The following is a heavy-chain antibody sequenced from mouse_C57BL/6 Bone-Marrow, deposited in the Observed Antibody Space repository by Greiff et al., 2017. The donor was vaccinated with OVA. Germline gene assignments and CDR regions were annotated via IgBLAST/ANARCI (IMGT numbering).Heavy chain of an antibody. J-gene: IGHJ1*03. D-gene: IGHD2-5*01. CDR2: IHPNSGST. CDR1: GYTFTSYW. Sequence: QVQLQQPGAELVKPGASVKLSCKTSGYTFTSYWMHWVKQRPGQGLEWIGMIHPNSGSTNYNEKFKSKATLTVDKSSSTAYMQLSSLTSEDSAVYYCARGGFYYSNYVGWYFDVWGTGTTVTASS. CDR3: ARGGFYYSNYVGWYFDV. V-gene: IGHV1-64*01.